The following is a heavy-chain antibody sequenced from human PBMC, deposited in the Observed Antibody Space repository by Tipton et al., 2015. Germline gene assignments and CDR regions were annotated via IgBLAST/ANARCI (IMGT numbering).Heavy chain of an antibody. CDR2: LYFSGST. V-gene: IGHV4-39*01. Sequence: TLSLTCTVSGGSISSSSYYWAWIRQPPGKGLEWIGSLYFSGSTYYNPSLKSRVTISIDRFKNQFSLELSSVTAADTAVYYCACQDYDSLTRDYQTVDYWGQGTLVTVSS. CDR1: GGSISSSSYY. D-gene: IGHD3-9*01. CDR3: ACQDYDSLTRDYQTVDY. J-gene: IGHJ4*02.